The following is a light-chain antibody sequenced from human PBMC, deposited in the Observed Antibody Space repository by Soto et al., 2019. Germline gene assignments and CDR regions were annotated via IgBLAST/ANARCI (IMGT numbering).Light chain of an antibody. V-gene: IGLV2-14*01. J-gene: IGLJ1*01. Sequence: QSALTQPASVSGSPGQSITISCTGTSSDVGGYNYVSWYQRHPGKAPKLMIYEVSNRPSGVSNGFSGSKSGNTASLTISGLQAEDEADYYCSSYTSSSTLVFGTGTKLTVL. CDR1: SSDVGGYNY. CDR3: SSYTSSSTLV. CDR2: EVS.